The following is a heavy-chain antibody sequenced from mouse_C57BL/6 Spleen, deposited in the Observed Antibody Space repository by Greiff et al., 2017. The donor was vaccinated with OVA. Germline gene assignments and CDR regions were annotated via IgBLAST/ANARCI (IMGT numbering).Heavy chain of an antibody. Sequence: QVQLQQPGAELVRPGSSVKLSCKASGYTFTSYWMHWVKQRPIQGLEWIGNIDPSDSETHYNQKFKDKATLTVDKSSSTAYMQLSSLTSEDSAVYYCARRGYSKNYFDYWGQGTTLTVSS. D-gene: IGHD2-5*01. CDR1: GYTFTSYW. CDR3: ARRGYSKNYFDY. J-gene: IGHJ2*01. V-gene: IGHV1-52*01. CDR2: IDPSDSET.